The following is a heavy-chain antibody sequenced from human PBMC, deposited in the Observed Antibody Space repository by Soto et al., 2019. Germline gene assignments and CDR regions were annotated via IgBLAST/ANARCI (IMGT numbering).Heavy chain of an antibody. CDR2: ISYDGSNK. D-gene: IGHD1-26*01. Sequence: QVQLVESGGGVVQPGRSLRLSCAASGFTFSHYGIHWVRQAPGKGLEWLAVISYDGSNKHYADSVKGRFTVSRDNSKNTLYLQMNSLSAEDTAVYFCARYSGKYQGPIDYWGQGTLVTVCS. J-gene: IGHJ4*02. V-gene: IGHV3-30*03. CDR3: ARYSGKYQGPIDY. CDR1: GFTFSHYG.